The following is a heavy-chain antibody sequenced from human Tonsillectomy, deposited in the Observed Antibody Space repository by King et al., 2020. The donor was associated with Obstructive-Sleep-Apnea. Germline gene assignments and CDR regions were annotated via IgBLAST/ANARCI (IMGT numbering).Heavy chain of an antibody. Sequence: HVQLVESGGGVVQPGRSLRLSCAASGFTFSSYAMHWVRQAPGKGLEWVAVISYDGSNKYYADSVKGRLTISRDNSKNTLYLQMNSLRAEDTAVYYCARRGRGYDYVWGSYAFDIWGQGTMVTVSS. CDR2: ISYDGSNK. CDR3: ARRGRGYDYVWGSYAFDI. V-gene: IGHV3-30-3*01. J-gene: IGHJ3*02. CDR1: GFTFSSYA. D-gene: IGHD3-16*01.